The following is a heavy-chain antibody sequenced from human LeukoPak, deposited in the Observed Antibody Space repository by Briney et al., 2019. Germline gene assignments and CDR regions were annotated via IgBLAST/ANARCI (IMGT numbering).Heavy chain of an antibody. CDR1: GVTFSSYA. V-gene: IGHV3-30*14. CDR3: ARGLAWGDYGPIYFDY. J-gene: IGHJ4*02. D-gene: IGHD4-17*01. Sequence: GGSLRLSCAASGVTFSSYAMNWVRQAPGKGLEWVAVISYDGSNKYYADSVKGRFTISRDNSKNTLYLQMNSLRAEDTAVYYCARGLAWGDYGPIYFDYWGQGTLVAVSS. CDR2: ISYDGSNK.